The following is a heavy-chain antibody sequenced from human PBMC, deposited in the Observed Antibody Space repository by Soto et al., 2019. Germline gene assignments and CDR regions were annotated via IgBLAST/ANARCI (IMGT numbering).Heavy chain of an antibody. V-gene: IGHV3-30*18. D-gene: IGHD1-26*01. CDR3: AKDLGGSYYRQTYGMDV. CDR1: GFTFSSYG. CDR2: ISYDGSNK. J-gene: IGHJ6*02. Sequence: GSLRLSCAASGFTFSSYGMHWVRQAPGKGLEWVAVISYDGSNKYYADSVKGRFTISRDNSKNTLYLQMNSLRAEDTAVYYCAKDLGGSYYRQTYGMDVWGQGTTVTVSS.